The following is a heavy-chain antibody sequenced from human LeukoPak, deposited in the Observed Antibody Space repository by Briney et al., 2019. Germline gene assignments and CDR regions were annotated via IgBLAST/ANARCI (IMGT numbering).Heavy chain of an antibody. D-gene: IGHD2-2*01. Sequence: SETLSLTCAVYGGSFSGYYWSWIRQPPGKGLEWIGEINHSGSTNYNPSLKSRVTISVDTSKNQFSLKLSSVTAADTAVYYCASSTSQILLDYWGQGTLVTVSS. CDR1: GGSFSGYY. J-gene: IGHJ4*02. CDR3: ASSTSQILLDY. CDR2: INHSGST. V-gene: IGHV4-34*01.